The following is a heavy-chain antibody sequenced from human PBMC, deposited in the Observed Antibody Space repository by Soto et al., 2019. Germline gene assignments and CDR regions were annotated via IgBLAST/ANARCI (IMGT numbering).Heavy chain of an antibody. J-gene: IGHJ4*02. CDR1: GFSLSSTRVA. CDR3: AHSVVAGLGYYFDY. D-gene: IGHD6-19*01. CDR2: IYWDDDK. V-gene: IGHV2-5*02. Sequence: ESGPTLVKPTQTLTLTCTFSGFSLSSTRVAVGWIRQPPGKALEWLALIYWDDDKRYSPFLKSRLTITKDTSKNQVVLTMTNMDPVDTATYYCAHSVVAGLGYYFDYWGQGTLVTVSS.